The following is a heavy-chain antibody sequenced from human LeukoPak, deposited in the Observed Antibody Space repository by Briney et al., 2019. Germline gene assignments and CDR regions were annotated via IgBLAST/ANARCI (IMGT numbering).Heavy chain of an antibody. D-gene: IGHD3-22*01. CDR2: ISWNSGSI. V-gene: IGHV3-9*03. CDR1: GFTFDDYA. CDR3: AKGRGYYQTWEGYYFDY. Sequence: GGSLRLSCAASGFTFDDYAMHWVRQAPGKGLEWVSGISWNSGSIGYADSVKGRFTISRGNAKNSLYLQMNSLRAEDMALYYCAKGRGYYQTWEGYYFDYWGQGTLVTVSS. J-gene: IGHJ4*02.